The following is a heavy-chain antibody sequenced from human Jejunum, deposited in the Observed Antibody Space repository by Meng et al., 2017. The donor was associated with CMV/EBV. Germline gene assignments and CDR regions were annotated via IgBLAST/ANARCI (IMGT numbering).Heavy chain of an antibody. CDR1: GFTFSGYT. CDR2: IRGNGGDA. J-gene: IGHJ4*02. CDR3: ARGAASGVTAPDH. V-gene: IGHV3-23*01. D-gene: IGHD2-21*02. Sequence: SGFTFSGYTMTWVRQAPGKGLEWVSRIRGNGGDAAYGTSVQGRFSISRDNSRNTLYLQMNNLRVEDTAVYYCARGAASGVTAPDHWGQGTLVTVSS.